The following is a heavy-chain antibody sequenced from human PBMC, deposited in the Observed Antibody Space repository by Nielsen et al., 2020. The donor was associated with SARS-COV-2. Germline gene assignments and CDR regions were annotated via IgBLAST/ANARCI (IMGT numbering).Heavy chain of an antibody. J-gene: IGHJ4*02. Sequence: SETLSLTCAVYGGSFSGYYWSWIRQPPGKGLEWIGEINHSGSTNHNPSLKSRVTISVDTSKNQFSLKLSSVTAADTAVYYCARARILWFGNLDYWGQGTLVTVSS. CDR2: INHSGST. D-gene: IGHD3-10*01. CDR1: GGSFSGYY. V-gene: IGHV4-34*01. CDR3: ARARILWFGNLDY.